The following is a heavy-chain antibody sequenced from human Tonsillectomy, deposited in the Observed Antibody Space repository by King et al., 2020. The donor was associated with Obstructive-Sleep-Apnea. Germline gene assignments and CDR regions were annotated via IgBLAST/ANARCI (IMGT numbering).Heavy chain of an antibody. CDR2: IYWDDDK. Sequence: ITLQESGPTLVKPTQTLTLTCTFSGLSLSSNGMRVAWIRQPPGKALEWLALIYWDDDKRYSPSLKSRLTITKDTSKNQVVLTMTNMDPVDTATYYCARPSGGHGMDVWGQGTTVTVSS. CDR3: ARPSGGHGMDV. CDR1: GLSLSSNGMR. J-gene: IGHJ6*02. V-gene: IGHV2-5*02.